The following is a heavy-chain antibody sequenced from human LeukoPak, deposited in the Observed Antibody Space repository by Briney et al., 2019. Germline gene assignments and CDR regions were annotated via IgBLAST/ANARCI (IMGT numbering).Heavy chain of an antibody. CDR2: MSYNGNDK. CDR3: AREGAYCGGDCYDAFDI. V-gene: IGHV3-30*04. D-gene: IGHD2-21*02. CDR1: GFTFSSFA. Sequence: GGSLRLSCAASGFTFSSFAMHWVRQTPGKGLEWVAGMSYNGNDKYYEDSLKGRFTISRDNSKNTLYLQMNSLRAEDTAVYYCAREGAYCGGDCYDAFDIWGQGTMVTVSS. J-gene: IGHJ3*02.